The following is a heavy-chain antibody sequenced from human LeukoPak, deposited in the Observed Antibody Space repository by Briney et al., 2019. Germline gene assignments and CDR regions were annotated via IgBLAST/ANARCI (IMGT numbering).Heavy chain of an antibody. CDR2: INPNSGDT. V-gene: IGHV1-2*02. CDR1: GYTFTGYY. J-gene: IGHJ4*02. CDR3: ARDIGSGSYY. D-gene: IGHD3-10*01. Sequence: ASVKVSCKASGYTFTGYYIRWVRQAPGQGLEWMGWINPNSGDTNYAQKFQGRVTMTRDTSINTAYMELSRLRSDDTAVYYCARDIGSGSYYWGQGTLVTVSS.